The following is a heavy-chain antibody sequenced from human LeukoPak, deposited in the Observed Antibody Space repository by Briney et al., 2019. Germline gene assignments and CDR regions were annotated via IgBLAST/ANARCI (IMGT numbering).Heavy chain of an antibody. Sequence: ASVKVSCKASGYTFTGNYIHWARQAPGQGLEWMGWINPKSGGTDYAQKFQGRVTMTRDTSISTAYMELSRLTSDDTAVYYCARDLETISLGWFDPWGQGTLVTVSS. CDR2: INPKSGGT. CDR3: ARDLETISLGWFDP. CDR1: GYTFTGNY. D-gene: IGHD5-24*01. J-gene: IGHJ5*02. V-gene: IGHV1-2*02.